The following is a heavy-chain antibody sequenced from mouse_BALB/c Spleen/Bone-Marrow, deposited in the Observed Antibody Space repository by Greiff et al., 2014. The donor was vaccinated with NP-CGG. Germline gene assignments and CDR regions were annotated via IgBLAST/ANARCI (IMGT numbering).Heavy chain of an antibody. J-gene: IGHJ3*01. D-gene: IGHD2-14*01. CDR1: GYSFTGYN. Sequence: VQLQQSGPELEKPGASVKISCKASGYSFTGYNMNWVKQNNGKSLEWIGNIDPYYGGVSYNQKFKGKATLTVDKSSNTACMQLKSLTSEDSAVYYCAISIEYRPLVYWGQGTLVTVSA. CDR2: IDPYYGGV. CDR3: AISIEYRPLVY. V-gene: IGHV1-39*01.